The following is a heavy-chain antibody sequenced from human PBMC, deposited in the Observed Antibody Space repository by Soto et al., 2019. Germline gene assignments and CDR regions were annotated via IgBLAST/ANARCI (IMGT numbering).Heavy chain of an antibody. Sequence: GGSLRLSCAASEFTFSIYGMHWVRQAPGKGLEWVAVIAYDGSSKHYADSVKGRFTISRDNSKNTLYLQMNSLRAEDTAVYYCAKAGTLLGYCSGTSCPFDYWGQGTLVTVSS. CDR2: IAYDGSSK. D-gene: IGHD2-2*01. CDR3: AKAGTLLGYCSGTSCPFDY. CDR1: EFTFSIYG. V-gene: IGHV3-30*18. J-gene: IGHJ4*02.